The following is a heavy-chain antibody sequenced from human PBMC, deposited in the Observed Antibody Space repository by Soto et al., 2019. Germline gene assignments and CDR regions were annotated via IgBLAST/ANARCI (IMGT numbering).Heavy chain of an antibody. CDR2: IYTDDSDT. J-gene: IGHJ6*02. Sequence: VESLRLSCRVSGCKFANYCIGWVRKKHGKDLKRMTIIYTDDSDTRYRPSFQGQVTISADQSISTAYLQCSSLKASDIDMYYCARMGFRGDGYISYYFHGMDVWGQGTTVTVFS. D-gene: IGHD2-21*01. CDR1: GCKFANYC. CDR3: ARMGFRGDGYISYYFHGMDV. V-gene: IGHV5-51*01.